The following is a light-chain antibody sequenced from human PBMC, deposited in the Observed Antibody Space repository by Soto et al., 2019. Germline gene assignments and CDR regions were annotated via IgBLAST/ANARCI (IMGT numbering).Light chain of an antibody. CDR1: SSDIGNYNY. Sequence: QCVLTQPASVSGSPGQSITISCTGTSSDIGNYNYVSWYQHHPGKAPKLIIYDVANRPSGVSNRFSASKSDNTASLTISGLQAEDEADYYCSSYTGTNAPYVFGTGTKLTVL. CDR2: DVA. V-gene: IGLV2-14*03. J-gene: IGLJ1*01. CDR3: SSYTGTNAPYV.